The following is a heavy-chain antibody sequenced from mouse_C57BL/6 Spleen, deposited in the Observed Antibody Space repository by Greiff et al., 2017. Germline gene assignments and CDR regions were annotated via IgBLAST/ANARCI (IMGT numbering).Heavy chain of an antibody. CDR1: GYTFTSYW. D-gene: IGHD2-4*01. CDR2: IHPNSGST. V-gene: IGHV1-64*01. CDR3: AREEDYDYDGYAMDY. Sequence: QVQLQQSGAELVKPGASVKLSCKASGYTFTSYWMHWVKQRPGQGLEWIGMIHPNSGSTNYNEKFKSKATLTVDKSSSTAYMQLSSLTSEDSAVYYCAREEDYDYDGYAMDYWGQGTSATVSS. J-gene: IGHJ4*01.